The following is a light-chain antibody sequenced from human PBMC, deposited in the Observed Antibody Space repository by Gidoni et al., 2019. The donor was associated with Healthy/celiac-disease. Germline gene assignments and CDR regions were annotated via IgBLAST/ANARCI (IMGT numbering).Light chain of an antibody. J-gene: IGLJ1*01. CDR1: SSDVGGYNY. CDR3: SSYTSSSTLEV. Sequence: QSALPQPASVSGSPGQSITISCTGTSSDVGGYNYVSWYQQHPGKAPKLMIYEVSNRPSGVSNRLSGSKSGNTASLTISGRQAEDEADYYCSSYTSSSTLEVFGTGTKVTVL. V-gene: IGLV2-14*01. CDR2: EVS.